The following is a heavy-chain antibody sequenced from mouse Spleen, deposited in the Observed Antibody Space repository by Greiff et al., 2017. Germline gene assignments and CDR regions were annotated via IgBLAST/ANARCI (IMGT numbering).Heavy chain of an antibody. V-gene: IGHV5-17*01. CDR2: ISSGSSTI. CDR3: ARMTGEEGNYFDY. D-gene: IGHD2-13*01. CDR1: GFTFSDYG. Sequence: EVKVVESGGGLVKPGGSLKLSCVASGFTFSDYGMHWVRQAPEKGLEWVAYISSGSSTIYYADTVKGRFTISRDNAKNTLFLQMTSLRSEDTAMYYCARMTGEEGNYFDYWGQGTTLTVSS. J-gene: IGHJ2*01.